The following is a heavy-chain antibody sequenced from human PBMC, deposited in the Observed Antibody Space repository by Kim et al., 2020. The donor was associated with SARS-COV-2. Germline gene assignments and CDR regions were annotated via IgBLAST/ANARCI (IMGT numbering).Heavy chain of an antibody. CDR1: GGSVSSGSYY. CDR3: ARAYYYGSGSPSYYYG. V-gene: IGHV4-61*01. J-gene: IGHJ6*01. D-gene: IGHD3-10*01. CDR2: IYYSGST. Sequence: SETLSLTCTVSGGSVSSGSYYWSWIRQPPGKGLEWIGYIYYSGSTNYNPSLKSRVTISVDTSKNQFSLKLSSVTAADTAVYYCARAYYYGSGSPSYYYG.